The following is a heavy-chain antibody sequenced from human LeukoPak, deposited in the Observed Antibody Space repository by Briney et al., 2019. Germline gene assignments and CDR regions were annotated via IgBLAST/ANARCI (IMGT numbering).Heavy chain of an antibody. D-gene: IGHD2-2*02. CDR3: ARVAYCSSSSCYRALDS. V-gene: IGHV4-59*01. Sequence: SETLSLTCTVSGGSISSYSWSWIRQPPGKGLEWIGYIYYSGSTNCNPSLKSRVTISVDTSKNQFSLKLSSVTAADTAVYYCARVAYCSSSSCYRALDSWGQGTLVTVSS. J-gene: IGHJ4*02. CDR1: GGSISSYS. CDR2: IYYSGST.